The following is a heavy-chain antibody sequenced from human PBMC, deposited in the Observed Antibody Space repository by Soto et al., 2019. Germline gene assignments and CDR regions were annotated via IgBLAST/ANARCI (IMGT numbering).Heavy chain of an antibody. CDR2: ISGSGGST. CDR3: ANTYYYDSNGYRPFDY. J-gene: IGHJ4*02. V-gene: IGHV3-23*01. D-gene: IGHD3-22*01. CDR1: GFTFSSYA. Sequence: GGSLRLSCAASGFTFSSYAMSWVRQAPGKGLEWVSAISGSGGSTYYADSVKGRFTISRDNSKNTLYLQMNSLRAEDTAVYYCANTYYYDSNGYRPFDYWGQGTLVTVSS.